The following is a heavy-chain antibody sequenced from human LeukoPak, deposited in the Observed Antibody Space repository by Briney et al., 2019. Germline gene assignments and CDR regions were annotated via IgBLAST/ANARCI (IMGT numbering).Heavy chain of an antibody. Sequence: PGGSLRLSCAASGFTFSSYSMNWVRQAPGKGLEWVAFIRYDGNNKYNGDTVKGRFTISRDNSKNTLYLQMNSLRAEDTAVYYCAKDPFVGSYYGSGSSWGIDYWGQGTLVTVSS. D-gene: IGHD3-10*01. CDR1: GFTFSSYS. CDR2: IRYDGNNK. V-gene: IGHV3-30*02. CDR3: AKDPFVGSYYGSGSSWGIDY. J-gene: IGHJ4*02.